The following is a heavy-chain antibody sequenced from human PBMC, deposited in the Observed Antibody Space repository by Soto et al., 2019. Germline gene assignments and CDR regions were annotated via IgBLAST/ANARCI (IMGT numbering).Heavy chain of an antibody. CDR2: IYPGDSHT. CDR1: GYTFSNYW. D-gene: IGHD3-9*01. Sequence: LGESPKISFKCSGYTFSNYWIGWVRQMPGKGVEWMGIIYPGDSHTRYSPSFQGQVTISADKYISTAYLQWSSLKASDTAMYFCARWDYDILAGYYKGLGYWGQGTLVTVSS. V-gene: IGHV5-51*01. CDR3: ARWDYDILAGYYKGLGY. J-gene: IGHJ4*02.